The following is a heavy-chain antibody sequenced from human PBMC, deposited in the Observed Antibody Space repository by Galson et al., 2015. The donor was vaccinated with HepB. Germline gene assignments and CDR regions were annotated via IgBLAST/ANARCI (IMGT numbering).Heavy chain of an antibody. J-gene: IGHJ6*02. Sequence: SLRPSCAASGFSFSSYWMSWVRQAPGKGLEWVANIKQDGSEKYYVGSVKGRFTISRDNAKNSLFLQMNSLRAEDTAMYYCARDGSFGYYYYYYGMDAWGPGTTVTVSS. CDR1: GFSFSSYW. CDR3: ARDGSFGYYYYYYGMDA. D-gene: IGHD3-10*01. V-gene: IGHV3-7*01. CDR2: IKQDGSEK.